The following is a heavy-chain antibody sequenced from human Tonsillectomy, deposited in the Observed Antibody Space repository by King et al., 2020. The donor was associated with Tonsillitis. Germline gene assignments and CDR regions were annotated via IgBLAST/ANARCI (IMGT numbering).Heavy chain of an antibody. CDR2: VSHSGST. V-gene: IGHV4-34*01. CDR3: AGGKYDVWSGYPDYFDY. CDR1: GGSFNDYF. J-gene: IGHJ4*03. Sequence: VQLQQWGAGLLKPSETLSLTCAVYGGSFNDYFWSWIRQPPGKGLEWIGEVSHSGSTNYNPSLKSRVSISVDASKNQFSRKLSSVTAADTAVYYCAGGKYDVWSGYPDYFDYWGRGTLVTVSS. D-gene: IGHD3-3*01.